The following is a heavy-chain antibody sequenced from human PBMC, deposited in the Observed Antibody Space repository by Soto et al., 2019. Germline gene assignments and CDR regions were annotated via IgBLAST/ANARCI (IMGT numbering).Heavy chain of an antibody. D-gene: IGHD2-2*01. J-gene: IGHJ4*02. Sequence: EVQLLESGGGLVQPGGSLRLSCAASGFTFSSYAMSWVRQAPGKGLEWVSAISGSGGSTYYADSVKGRFTISRDNSKNTLYLQMNSLRAEDTAVYYCAKGGGYCSSTSCYGSVRLPFDYWGQGTLVTVSS. CDR1: GFTFSSYA. V-gene: IGHV3-23*01. CDR3: AKGGGYCSSTSCYGSVRLPFDY. CDR2: ISGSGGST.